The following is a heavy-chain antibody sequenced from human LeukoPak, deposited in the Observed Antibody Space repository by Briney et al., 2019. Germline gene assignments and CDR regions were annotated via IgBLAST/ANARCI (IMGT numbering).Heavy chain of an antibody. CDR3: ARASYGDYDY. V-gene: IGHV4-34*01. CDR1: GGSFSGYY. Sequence: SETLSLTCAVYGGSFSGYYWSWIRQPPGKGLEWIGEINHSGSTNYNPSLKSRVTISVDTSKNQFSLKLSSVTAADTAVYCCARASYGDYDYWGQGTLVTVSS. J-gene: IGHJ4*02. CDR2: INHSGST. D-gene: IGHD4-17*01.